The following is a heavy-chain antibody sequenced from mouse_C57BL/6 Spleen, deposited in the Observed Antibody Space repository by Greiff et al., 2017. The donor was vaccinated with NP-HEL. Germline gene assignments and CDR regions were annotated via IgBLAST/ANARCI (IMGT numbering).Heavy chain of an antibody. CDR3: TRGTSNSYYFDY. J-gene: IGHJ2*01. CDR2: IDPETGGT. CDR1: GYTFTDYE. D-gene: IGHD2-5*01. V-gene: IGHV1-15*01. Sequence: QVQLKQSGAELVRPGASVTLSCKASGYTFTDYEMHWVKQTPVHGLEWIGAIDPETGGTAYNQKFKGKAILTADKSSSTAYMELRSLTSEDSAVYYCTRGTSNSYYFDYWGQGTTLTVSS.